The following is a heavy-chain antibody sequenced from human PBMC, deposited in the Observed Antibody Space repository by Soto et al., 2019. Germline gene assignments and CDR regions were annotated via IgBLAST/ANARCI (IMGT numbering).Heavy chain of an antibody. CDR2: ISYDGSNK. V-gene: IGHV3-30*18. CDR3: GKEIFEDTAMAPGGRGYYYYYMDV. D-gene: IGHD5-18*01. CDR1: GFTFSSYG. Sequence: QVQLVESGGGVVQPGRSLRLSCAASGFTFSSYGMHWVRQAPGKGLEWVAVISYDGSNKYYADSVKGRFTISRDNSKNTLYLQMNSLRAEDTAVYYCGKEIFEDTAMAPGGRGYYYYYMDVWGKGATVTVSS. J-gene: IGHJ6*03.